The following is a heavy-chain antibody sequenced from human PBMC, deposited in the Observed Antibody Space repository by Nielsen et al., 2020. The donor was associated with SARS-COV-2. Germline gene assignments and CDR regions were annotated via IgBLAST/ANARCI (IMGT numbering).Heavy chain of an antibody. J-gene: IGHJ4*02. CDR1: GGSFSGYY. CDR2: INHSGST. D-gene: IGHD5-12*01. V-gene: IGHV4-34*01. CDR3: ARVREVWWLRGD. Sequence: SETLSLTCAVYGGSFSGYYWSWIRQPPGKGLEWIGEINHSGSTNYNPSLKSRVTISVDTSKNQFSLKLSSVTAADTAVYYCARVREVWWLRGDWGQGTLVTVS.